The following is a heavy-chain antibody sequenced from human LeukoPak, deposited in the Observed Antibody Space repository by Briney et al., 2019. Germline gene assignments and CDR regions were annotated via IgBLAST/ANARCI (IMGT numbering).Heavy chain of an antibody. Sequence: SQTLSLTCAVSGGSISSGGYSWSWIRQPPGKGLEWIGYIYHSGSTYYNPSLKSRVTISVDRFKNQFSLKLSSVTAADTAVYYCARASSWYYFDYWGQGTLVTVSS. CDR3: ARASSWYYFDY. V-gene: IGHV4-30-2*01. J-gene: IGHJ4*02. CDR2: IYHSGST. D-gene: IGHD6-13*01. CDR1: GGSISSGGYS.